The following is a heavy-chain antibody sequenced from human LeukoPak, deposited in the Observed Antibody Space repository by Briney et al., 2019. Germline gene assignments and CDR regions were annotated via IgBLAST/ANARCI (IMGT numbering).Heavy chain of an antibody. V-gene: IGHV3-23*01. Sequence: GGSLRLSCAASGFTFSSYAMNWVRQAPGKGLKWVLGFRGSGVATFYADSVKGRFTISRDNSKSTLYLQMNSLRAEDTAVYYCAKDNWLAMIEYWGQGTLVTVSS. J-gene: IGHJ4*02. D-gene: IGHD2-2*01. CDR2: FRGSGVAT. CDR1: GFTFSSYA. CDR3: AKDNWLAMIEY.